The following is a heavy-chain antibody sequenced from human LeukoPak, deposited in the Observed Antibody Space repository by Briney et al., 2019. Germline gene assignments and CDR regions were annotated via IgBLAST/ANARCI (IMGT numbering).Heavy chain of an antibody. D-gene: IGHD4-17*01. Sequence: SETLSLTCTVSGGSIGRYYWSWIRQPAGKGLEWIGRVFATGSTTCNPSLKSRVTMSVDTSKNQFSLKLNSMTAADTAAYYCARALTTADFDYWGQGILVTVSS. CDR2: VFATGST. V-gene: IGHV4-4*07. J-gene: IGHJ4*02. CDR1: GGSIGRYY. CDR3: ARALTTADFDY.